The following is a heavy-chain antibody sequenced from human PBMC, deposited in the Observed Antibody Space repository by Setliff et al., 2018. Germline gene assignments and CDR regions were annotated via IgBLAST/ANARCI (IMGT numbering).Heavy chain of an antibody. Sequence: SETLSLTCTVSGGSISSYSWSWIRQPAGKGLEWIGHIDIGGSANYNPSLKSRVTMSIDTSKNQFSLNLNSVTAADTAVYYCARAPYVELVTIRTNSWFTYWGQGTLVTVSS. CDR3: ARAPYVELVTIRTNSWFTY. V-gene: IGHV4-4*07. D-gene: IGHD5-18*01. CDR1: GGSISSYS. J-gene: IGHJ4*02. CDR2: IDIGGSA.